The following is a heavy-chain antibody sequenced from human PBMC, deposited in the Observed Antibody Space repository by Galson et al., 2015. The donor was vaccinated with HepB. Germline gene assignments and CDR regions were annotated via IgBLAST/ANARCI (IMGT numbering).Heavy chain of an antibody. J-gene: IGHJ6*02. CDR1: GFTFEDYS. V-gene: IGHV3-43*01. D-gene: IGHD6-13*01. Sequence: SLRLSCAASGFTFEDYSMHWVRQAPGKGLEWISLISWDGFTTYYADSVKGRFTISRDNSKNSLYLQMNSLKTEDTAVYYCTRDWAIAAAGNGPYCYYGMDVWGQGTTVTVSS. CDR2: ISWDGFTT. CDR3: TRDWAIAAAGNGPYCYYGMDV.